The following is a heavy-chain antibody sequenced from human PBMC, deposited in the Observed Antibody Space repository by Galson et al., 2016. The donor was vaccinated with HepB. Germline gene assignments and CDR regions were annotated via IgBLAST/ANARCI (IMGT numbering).Heavy chain of an antibody. CDR1: GFIFSNHA. Sequence: SLRLSCAASGFIFSNHAMSWVRQAPGKGLEWVSGISLSGGTTYYADSVKGRFTVSRDNSKNTLFLQINSPRAEDTAIYYCAKDRLARCGGECYIFDSWGQGTLVTVSS. CDR3: AKDRLARCGGECYIFDS. V-gene: IGHV3-23*01. CDR2: ISLSGGTT. J-gene: IGHJ4*02. D-gene: IGHD2-21*01.